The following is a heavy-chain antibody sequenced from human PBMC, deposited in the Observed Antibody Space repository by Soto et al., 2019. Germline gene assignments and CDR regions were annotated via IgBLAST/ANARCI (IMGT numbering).Heavy chain of an antibody. V-gene: IGHV3-33*01. CDR2: IWYDGSNK. CDR1: GFTFSSYG. CDR3: ARGSVYSNNWSWLDP. J-gene: IGHJ5*02. Sequence: PGGSLRLSCAASGFTFSSYGMHWVRQAPGKGLEWVALIWYDGSNKYYADSVKGRFTISRDNSKNTLYLQMNSLRAEDTAVYYCARGSVYSNNWSWLDPWGQGTLVTVSS. D-gene: IGHD6-13*01.